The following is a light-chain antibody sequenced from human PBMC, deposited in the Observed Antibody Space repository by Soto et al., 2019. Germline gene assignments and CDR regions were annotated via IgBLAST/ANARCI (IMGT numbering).Light chain of an antibody. CDR1: QTISSW. CDR3: QQYYSYLT. Sequence: DIQMTQSPSTLSGSVGDRVTITCRASQTISSWLAWYQQKPGKAPKLLIYKASTLKSGVPSRFSGSGSGTEFTLTISSLQPDDFATYYCQQYYSYLTFGQGTKVDIK. V-gene: IGKV1-5*03. J-gene: IGKJ2*01. CDR2: KAS.